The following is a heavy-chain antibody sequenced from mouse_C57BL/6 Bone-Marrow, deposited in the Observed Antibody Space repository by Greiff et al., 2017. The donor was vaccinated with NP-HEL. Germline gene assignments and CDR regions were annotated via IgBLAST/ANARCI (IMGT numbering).Heavy chain of an antibody. J-gene: IGHJ3*01. CDR2: IYPGSGST. CDR3: ARSYYYGSSRGFAY. V-gene: IGHV1-55*01. Sequence: QVQLQQPGAELVKPGASVKMSCKASGYTFTSYWITWVKQRPGQGLEWIGDIYPGSGSTNYNEKFKSKATLTVDTSSSTDYMQLSSMTSEDSAVYYCARSYYYGSSRGFAYWGQGTLVTVSA. CDR1: GYTFTSYW. D-gene: IGHD1-1*01.